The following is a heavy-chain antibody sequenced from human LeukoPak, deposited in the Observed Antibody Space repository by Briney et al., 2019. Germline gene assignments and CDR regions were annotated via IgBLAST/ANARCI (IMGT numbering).Heavy chain of an antibody. CDR1: GYTFTSYG. Sequence: GASVKVSCKASGYTFTSYGISWVRQAPGQGLEWMGWISAYNGNTNYAQKFQGRVTMTEDTSTDTAYMELSSLRSEDTAVYYCATVVGSSWAFDYWGQGTLVTVSS. J-gene: IGHJ4*02. CDR2: ISAYNGNT. CDR3: ATVVGSSWAFDY. V-gene: IGHV1-18*01. D-gene: IGHD6-13*01.